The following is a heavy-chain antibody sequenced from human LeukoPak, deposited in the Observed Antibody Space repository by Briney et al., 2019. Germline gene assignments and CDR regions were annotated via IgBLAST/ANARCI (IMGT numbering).Heavy chain of an antibody. CDR2: ISSSGVLI. J-gene: IGHJ4*02. D-gene: IGHD6-19*01. CDR3: ARVSGSGWHFDY. CDR1: GFIFSNYE. Sequence: GGSLRLSCAPSGFIFSNYEMNWVRQAPGKGLKWVSFISSSGVLIYYVDSVKGRFTISRDNAKNSLYLQMNSLRVEDTAVYYCARVSGSGWHFDYWGQGSLVTVSS. V-gene: IGHV3-48*03.